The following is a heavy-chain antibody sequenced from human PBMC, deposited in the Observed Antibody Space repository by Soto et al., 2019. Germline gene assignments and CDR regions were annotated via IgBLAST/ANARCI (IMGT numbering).Heavy chain of an antibody. V-gene: IGHV4-61*01. CDR2: IYGTLSA. CDR3: ARDWSS. D-gene: IGHD3-3*01. Sequence: NPSETLSLTCTISGDSVNSGSYYWHWIRQSPGKGLEWIGYIYGTLSANYHPSLRSRVTISVDTSKNQFSLKLRPVTAADTAVYYCARDWSSWGQGTLVTVSS. CDR1: GDSVNSGSYY. J-gene: IGHJ5*02.